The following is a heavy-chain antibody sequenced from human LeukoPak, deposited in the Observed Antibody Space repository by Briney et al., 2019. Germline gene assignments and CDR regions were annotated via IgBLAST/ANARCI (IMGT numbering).Heavy chain of an antibody. J-gene: IGHJ4*02. CDR1: GFTFSSYS. V-gene: IGHV3-21*01. CDR3: ARSRAGDY. CDR2: ISSSSSYI. Sequence: GGSLRLSCAASGFTFSSYSMNWVRQAPGKGLEWVSSISSSSSYIYYADSVKGRFTISRDNSMNTLYLQMNSLRAEDTAVYYCARSRAGDYWGQGTLVTVSS.